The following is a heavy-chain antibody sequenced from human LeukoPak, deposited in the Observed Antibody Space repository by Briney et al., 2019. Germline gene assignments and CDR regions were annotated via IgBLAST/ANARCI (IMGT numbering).Heavy chain of an antibody. CDR2: IYYSGST. CDR1: GGSISNYY. Sequence: SETLSLTCTVSGGSISNYYWSWIRQPPGKGLEWIGYIYYSGSTNYNPSLKSRVTISVDTSKNQFSLKLSSVTAADTAVYYCASLAAAGTINYYYYMDVWGKGTTVTVSS. D-gene: IGHD6-13*01. J-gene: IGHJ6*03. V-gene: IGHV4-59*01. CDR3: ASLAAAGTINYYYYMDV.